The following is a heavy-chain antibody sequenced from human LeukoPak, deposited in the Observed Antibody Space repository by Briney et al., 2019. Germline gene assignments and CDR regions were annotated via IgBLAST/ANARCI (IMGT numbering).Heavy chain of an antibody. J-gene: IGHJ3*02. CDR1: GYTFAGYY. D-gene: IGHD5-12*01. V-gene: IGHV1-2*02. Sequence: ASVKVSCKASGYTFAGYYMHWVRQAPGQGLEGMGWINPNSGGTNYAQKFQGRVTMTRDTSISTAYMELSRLRSDDTAVYYCARGGLRHDAFDIWGQGTMVTVSS. CDR2: INPNSGGT. CDR3: ARGGLRHDAFDI.